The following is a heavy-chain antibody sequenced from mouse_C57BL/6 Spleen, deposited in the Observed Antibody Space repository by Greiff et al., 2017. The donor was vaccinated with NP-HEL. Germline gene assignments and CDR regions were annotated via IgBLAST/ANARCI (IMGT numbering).Heavy chain of an antibody. D-gene: IGHD1-1*01. V-gene: IGHV3-6*01. Sequence: EVQRVESGPGLVKPSQSLSLTCSVTGYSITSGYYWNWIRQFPGNKLEWMGYISYDGSNNYNPSLKNRISITRDTSKNQFFLKLNSVTTEDTATYYCARGGLYYGSSYYAMDYWGQGTSVTVSS. CDR3: ARGGLYYGSSYYAMDY. J-gene: IGHJ4*01. CDR2: ISYDGSN. CDR1: GYSITSGYY.